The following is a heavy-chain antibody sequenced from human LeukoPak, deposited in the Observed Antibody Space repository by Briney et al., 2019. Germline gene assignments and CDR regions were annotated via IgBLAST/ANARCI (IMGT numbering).Heavy chain of an antibody. J-gene: IGHJ6*02. V-gene: IGHV4-39*07. CDR3: AFGDYHYYYGMDV. CDR2: IYYSGST. D-gene: IGHD4-17*01. Sequence: PSETLSLTCTDSGGAISSSSYYWGWIRQPPGKGLEWIGTIYYSGSTYYNPSLKSRVTISVDTSKNQFSLKMSSVTAVDTAVYYCAFGDYHYYYGMDVWGQGTTVTVSS. CDR1: GGAISSSSYY.